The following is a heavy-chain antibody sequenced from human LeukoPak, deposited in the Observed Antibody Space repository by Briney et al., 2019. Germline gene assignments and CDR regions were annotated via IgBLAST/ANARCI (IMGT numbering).Heavy chain of an antibody. CDR1: GFTFSSYS. CDR2: ISSSSSTI. Sequence: GGSLRLSCAASGFTFSSYSMNWVRQAPGKGLEWVSYISSSSSTIYYADSVKGRFTISRDNAKISLYLQMNSLRAEDTAVYYCARDARLYYYDSSGYPGFDYWGQGTLVTVSS. CDR3: ARDARLYYYDSSGYPGFDY. J-gene: IGHJ4*02. V-gene: IGHV3-48*04. D-gene: IGHD3-22*01.